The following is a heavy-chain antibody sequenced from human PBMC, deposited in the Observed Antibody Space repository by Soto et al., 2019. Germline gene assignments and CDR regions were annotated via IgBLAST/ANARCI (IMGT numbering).Heavy chain of an antibody. V-gene: IGHV2-5*02. CDR1: GLPLTSYGVG. CDR2: IYWDDDK. J-gene: IGHJ4*02. CDR3: AHWSKPHIGYGLFDN. D-gene: IGHD5-12*01. Sequence: QITLKESGPALVKPTQTLTVTCSVSGLPLTSYGVGVAWIRQRPGKALEWLGIIYWDDDKRYSPPLQTRVTITKDTSNNHVALTLTRMDPVDSGTYFCAHWSKPHIGYGLFDNWGPGTLVTVSS.